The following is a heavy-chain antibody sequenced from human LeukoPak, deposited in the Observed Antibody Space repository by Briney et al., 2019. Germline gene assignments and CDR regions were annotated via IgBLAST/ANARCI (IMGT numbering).Heavy chain of an antibody. CDR1: GYTFSSYG. D-gene: IGHD3-22*01. J-gene: IGHJ5*02. CDR2: ISGYNGNT. CDR3: ARDEARYSSGYYPNWFDP. V-gene: IGHV1-18*01. Sequence: ASVKLSCKASGYTFSSYGISWVRQPPGQGLEWMGWISGYNGNTHYAHNLQGRVTMTTDTSTSTAYMELRSLRSDDTAVYYCARDEARYSSGYYPNWFDPWGQGTLVTVSS.